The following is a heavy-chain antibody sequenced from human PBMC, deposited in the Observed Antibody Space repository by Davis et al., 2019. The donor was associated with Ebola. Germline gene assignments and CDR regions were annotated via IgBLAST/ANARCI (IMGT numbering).Heavy chain of an antibody. D-gene: IGHD4-17*01. CDR3: ARDHHGMTTVIYYYYYGMDV. CDR2: ISSSSSTI. CDR1: GFTFSSYS. Sequence: GGSLRLSCAASGFTFSSYSMNWVRQAPGKGLEWVSYISSSSSTIYYADSVKGRFTISRDNAKNSLYLQMNSLRDEDTAVYYCARDHHGMTTVIYYYYYGMDVWGQGTTVTVSS. V-gene: IGHV3-48*02. J-gene: IGHJ6*02.